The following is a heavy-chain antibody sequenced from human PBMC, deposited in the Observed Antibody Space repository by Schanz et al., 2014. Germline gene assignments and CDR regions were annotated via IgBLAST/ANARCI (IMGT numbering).Heavy chain of an antibody. CDR3: ARVRRRIATPSTPSFRNYYYYAMDV. D-gene: IGHD6-13*01. Sequence: EVLLVESGGGLVKPGGSLRLSYEASGFTFITYTMNWVRQAPGKGLEWVSSISGRSSHIYYADSVKGRFTISRDNSKNTLYLQMNSLRAEDTSVYFCARVRRRIATPSTPSFRNYYYYAMDVWGQGTTVTVSS. CDR2: ISGRSSHI. V-gene: IGHV3-21*02. CDR1: GFTFITYT. J-gene: IGHJ6*02.